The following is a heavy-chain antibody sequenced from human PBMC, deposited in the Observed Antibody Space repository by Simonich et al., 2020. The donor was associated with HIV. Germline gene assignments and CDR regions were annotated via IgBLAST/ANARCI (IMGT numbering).Heavy chain of an antibody. J-gene: IGHJ6*03. CDR3: ARGSPQDPYYYYYYMDV. CDR1: AYTFIDYY. CDR2: INPNSGDT. V-gene: IGHV1-2*02. D-gene: IGHD2-15*01. Sequence: QVQLVQSGAEVKKPGASVKVSCKASAYTFIDYYMHWVRQAPGQGLEWMGWINPNSGDTDFAKKCQGRVTMTRDTSISTAYMELRSLRSDDTAVYYCARGSPQDPYYYYYYMDVWGKGTTVTVSS.